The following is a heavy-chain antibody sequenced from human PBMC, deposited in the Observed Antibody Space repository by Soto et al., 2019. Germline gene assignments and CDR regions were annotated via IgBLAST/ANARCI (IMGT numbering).Heavy chain of an antibody. V-gene: IGHV3-15*01. D-gene: IGHD3-10*01. CDR1: GFNFGNAW. J-gene: IGHJ2*01. CDR3: TTDEGSWSYWYFDL. CDR2: IKSKTDGGTT. Sequence: GVSLRLSCAAYGFNFGNAWMSWVRQAPGKGLEWVGSIKSKTDGGTTDSAAPLKGRFTISTDDSKNTLYLQMNSLKTEDPAVYYCTTDEGSWSYWYFDLWRRGTLVTVSS.